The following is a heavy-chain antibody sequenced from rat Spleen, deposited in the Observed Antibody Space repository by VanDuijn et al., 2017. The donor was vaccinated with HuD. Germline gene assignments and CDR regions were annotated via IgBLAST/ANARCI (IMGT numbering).Heavy chain of an antibody. CDR2: INTDGGST. V-gene: IGHV5-58*01. CDR1: GFTFSSYW. D-gene: IGHD1-9*01. Sequence: EVQLVETGGGLVQPGRSLKLSCVASGFTFSSYWMYWIRQAPGKGLEWVSSINTDGGSTYYPDSVKGRFTISRDNAENTVYLQMNSLRSEDTATYYCAKGILRVYPLFDYWGQGVMVTVSS. J-gene: IGHJ2*01. CDR3: AKGILRVYPLFDY.